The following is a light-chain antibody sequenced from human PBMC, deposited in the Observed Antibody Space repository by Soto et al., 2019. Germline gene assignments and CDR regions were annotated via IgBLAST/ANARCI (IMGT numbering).Light chain of an antibody. Sequence: DIQMTQSPPSLSASVGDRVTITCQASHDIGNSLNWYQNKPGKDPKLVIYDAYNLQSGVPSRFSGSRSGTEYNLTIGRLQTEDCATYECQQLNGSTWTFGQWTKVDIK. CDR1: HDIGNS. J-gene: IGKJ1*01. CDR3: QQLNGSTWT. V-gene: IGKV1-33*01. CDR2: DAY.